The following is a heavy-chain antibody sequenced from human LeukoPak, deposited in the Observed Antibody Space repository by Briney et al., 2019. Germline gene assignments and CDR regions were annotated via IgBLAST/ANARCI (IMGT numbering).Heavy chain of an antibody. CDR2: INPSGGST. CDR3: ARDPIGGVATNYLFDI. D-gene: IGHD5-12*01. Sequence: ASVKVSCKASGYTFTSYYMHWVRQAPGQGLEWMGIINPSGGSTSYAQKFQGRVTMTRDMSTSTVYMELSSLRSEDTAVYYCARDPIGGVATNYLFDIWGQGTMVTVSS. J-gene: IGHJ3*02. CDR1: GYTFTSYY. V-gene: IGHV1-46*01.